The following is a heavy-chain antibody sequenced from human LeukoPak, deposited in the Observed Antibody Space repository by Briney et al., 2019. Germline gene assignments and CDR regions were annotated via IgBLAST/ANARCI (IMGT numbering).Heavy chain of an antibody. V-gene: IGHV3-21*01. CDR1: GFTFSSYS. CDR3: AREWGTLPNLDS. CDR2: ISGSGSYI. J-gene: IGHJ4*02. Sequence: KTGGSLRLSCAASGFTFSSYSLNWVRQAPGKGLEWVSSISGSGSYIQYADSVKGRFTISRDNAKNSLYLQMNSLRAEDTGVYYCAREWGTLPNLDSWGQGTLVTVSS. D-gene: IGHD3-16*01.